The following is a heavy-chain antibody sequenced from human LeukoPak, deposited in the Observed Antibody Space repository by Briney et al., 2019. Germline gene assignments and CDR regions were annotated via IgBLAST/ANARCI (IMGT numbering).Heavy chain of an antibody. CDR3: GRVGAAHPSDYGGYYYFDY. CDR1: GGSITTTSYY. D-gene: IGHD4-23*01. J-gene: IGHJ4*02. Sequence: PSETLSLTCTVSGGSITTTSYYWGWIRQPPGKGLEWIGSVYYSGRTYYNPSLKSRVTISVDTSKNQFSLKLRSVTAADTAVYYCGRVGAAHPSDYGGYYYFDYWGQGNLVTVSS. V-gene: IGHV4-39*01. CDR2: VYYSGRT.